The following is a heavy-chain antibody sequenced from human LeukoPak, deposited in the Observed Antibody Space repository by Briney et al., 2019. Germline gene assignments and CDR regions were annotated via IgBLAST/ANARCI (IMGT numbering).Heavy chain of an antibody. Sequence: ASVKVPCKVSGSALSDLAMQWVRQVPGKGLEWMGGLDRESGETLYSEKFQGRVTMAQDTSTDTAYMDLTSLTSEDTAVYYCATGHSTGYHYWFDPWGQGTLVTVSS. CDR2: LDRESGET. V-gene: IGHV1-24*01. CDR1: GSALSDLA. CDR3: ATGHSTGYHYWFDP. J-gene: IGHJ5*02. D-gene: IGHD2-2*03.